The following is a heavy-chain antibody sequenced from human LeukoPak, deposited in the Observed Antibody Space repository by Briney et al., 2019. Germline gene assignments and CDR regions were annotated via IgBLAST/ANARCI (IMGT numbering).Heavy chain of an antibody. Sequence: ASVKVSCKTSGYNFIYYYIHWVRQAPGQGLEWMALINPSGGSTSYAQKFQGRVTMTRDTSTSTVYMELRSLRSEDTAVYYCARGPYSSGWYGLDYWGQGTPVTVSS. D-gene: IGHD6-19*01. J-gene: IGHJ4*02. V-gene: IGHV1-46*01. CDR2: INPSGGST. CDR1: GYNFIYYY. CDR3: ARGPYSSGWYGLDY.